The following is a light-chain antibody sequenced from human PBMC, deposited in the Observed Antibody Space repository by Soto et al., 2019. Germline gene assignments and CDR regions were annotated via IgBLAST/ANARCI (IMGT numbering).Light chain of an antibody. V-gene: IGKV3-20*01. CDR1: QSVSNNY. J-gene: IGKJ3*01. Sequence: EIALTQSPGTLSLSPGERATLSCRASQSVSNNYLAWYQQKPGQAPRLLISGATNRATGIPDRFSGSGSGTDFTLALSRLEPEDFAVYYCQQYGTSPFTFGPGTKVDLK. CDR2: GAT. CDR3: QQYGTSPFT.